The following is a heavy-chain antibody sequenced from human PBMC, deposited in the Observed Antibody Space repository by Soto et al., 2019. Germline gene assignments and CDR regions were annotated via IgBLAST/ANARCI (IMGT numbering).Heavy chain of an antibody. D-gene: IGHD1-7*01. CDR3: ARELELGNDAFDI. V-gene: IGHV1-3*01. CDR1: GYTFTSYA. CDR2: INAGNGNT. Sequence: ASVKVSCKASGYTFTSYAMHWVRQAPGQRLEWMGWINAGNGNTKYSQKFQGRVTITRDTSASTAYMELSSLRSEDTAVYYCARELELGNDAFDIWGQGTMVTVS. J-gene: IGHJ3*02.